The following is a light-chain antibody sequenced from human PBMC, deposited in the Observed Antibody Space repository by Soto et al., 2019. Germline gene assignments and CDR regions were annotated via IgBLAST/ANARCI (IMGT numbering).Light chain of an antibody. Sequence: QSVLTQPPSVSGSPGQSITISCTGTSSDAGNYNFVSWYQQHPGKAPKVIIYEDSTRPSGVSNRISGSKSGNTASLTISGLQAEDEADYYCCSYAGSSTSWVFGGGTKLTVL. V-gene: IGLV2-23*01. CDR3: CSYAGSSTSWV. CDR2: EDS. CDR1: SSDAGNYNF. J-gene: IGLJ3*02.